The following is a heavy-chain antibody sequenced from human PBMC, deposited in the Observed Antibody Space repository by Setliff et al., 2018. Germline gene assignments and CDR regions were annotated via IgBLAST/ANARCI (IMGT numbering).Heavy chain of an antibody. J-gene: IGHJ4*02. Sequence: GGSLRLSCAASGFSFSGYEMSWVRQAPGKGLEWISYIGSSGNTIYYANSVKGRFTISRDNAKNSLFLQMNSLRAEDTAVYYCARENGDYDLDYWGQGALVTV. CDR1: GFSFSGYE. V-gene: IGHV3-48*03. CDR3: ARENGDYDLDY. D-gene: IGHD4-17*01. CDR2: IGSSGNTI.